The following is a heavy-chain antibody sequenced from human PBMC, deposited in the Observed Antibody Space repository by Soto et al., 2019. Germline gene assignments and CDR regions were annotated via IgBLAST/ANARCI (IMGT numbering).Heavy chain of an antibody. Sequence: PSETLSLTCTVSGGSISSSSYYWGWIRQPPGKGLEWIGSIYYSGSTYYNPSLKSRVTISVDTSKNQFSLKLSSVTAADTAVYYCARRRVVPAAIIGFSKTNYFDYWGQGTLVTVSS. CDR3: ARRRVVPAAIIGFSKTNYFDY. CDR1: GGSISSSSYY. J-gene: IGHJ4*02. D-gene: IGHD2-2*02. CDR2: IYYSGST. V-gene: IGHV4-39*01.